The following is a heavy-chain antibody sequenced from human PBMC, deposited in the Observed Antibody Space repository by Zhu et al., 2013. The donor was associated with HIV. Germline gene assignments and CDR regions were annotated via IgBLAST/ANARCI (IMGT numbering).Heavy chain of an antibody. D-gene: IGHD3-16*01. CDR3: ARSYYDYVWGSYLAGAFDI. V-gene: IGHV1-69*01. CDR1: GGTFSSYA. Sequence: QVQLVQSGAEVKKPGSSVKVSCKASGGTFSSYAISWVRQAPGQGLEWMGGIIPIFGTANYAQKFQGRVTITADESTSTAYMELSSLRSEDTAVYYCARSYYDYVWGSYLAGAFDIWGQGTMVTVSS. CDR2: IIPIFGTA. J-gene: IGHJ3*02.